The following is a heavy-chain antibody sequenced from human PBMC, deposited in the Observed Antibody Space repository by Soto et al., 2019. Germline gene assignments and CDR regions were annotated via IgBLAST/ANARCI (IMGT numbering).Heavy chain of an antibody. CDR1: GFIFRDFY. J-gene: IGHJ6*02. Sequence: PGGSLRLSCAASGFIFRDFYMSWIRQVPGKGLEWLSKISSSSSSTDYADSVKGRFTISRDNAKNSLYLQMSSLRAEDTAVYYCVRDRGGGSIFGGHYGMDVWGQGTTVTVSS. CDR3: VRDRGGGSIFGGHYGMDV. CDR2: ISSSSSST. D-gene: IGHD3-3*01. V-gene: IGHV3-11*06.